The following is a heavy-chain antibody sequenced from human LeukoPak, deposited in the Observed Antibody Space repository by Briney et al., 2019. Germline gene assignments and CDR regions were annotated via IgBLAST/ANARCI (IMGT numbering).Heavy chain of an antibody. Sequence: GASVKVSCKASGGTFSSYAISWVRQAPGQGLEWMGRIIPILGIANYAQKFQGRVTITADKSTSTAYMGLSSLRSEDTAVYYCARDPGQRLPYFDYWGQGTLVTVSS. CDR2: IIPILGIA. D-gene: IGHD6-25*01. V-gene: IGHV1-69*04. J-gene: IGHJ4*02. CDR1: GGTFSSYA. CDR3: ARDPGQRLPYFDY.